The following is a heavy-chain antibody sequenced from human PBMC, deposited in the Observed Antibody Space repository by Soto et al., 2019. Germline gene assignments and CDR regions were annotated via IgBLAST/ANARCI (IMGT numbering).Heavy chain of an antibody. CDR3: VRNVAGATVHYYFDF. V-gene: IGHV4-59*01. Sequence: SETLSLTCTVSGGSISSYYWSWIRQPPGKGLEWIGYIYYSGSTNYNPSLKSRVTISVDTSKNQFSLKLSSVTAADTAVYYCVRNVAGATVHYYFDFWGQGIVVTVSS. CDR2: IYYSGST. J-gene: IGHJ4*02. CDR1: GGSISSYY. D-gene: IGHD1-26*01.